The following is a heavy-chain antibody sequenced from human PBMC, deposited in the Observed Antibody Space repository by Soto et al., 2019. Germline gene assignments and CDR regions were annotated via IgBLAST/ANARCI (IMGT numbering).Heavy chain of an antibody. CDR3: ARDQPRGSGGSPGPSSDF. J-gene: IGHJ4*02. CDR2: ISTGNGNT. D-gene: IGHD2-15*01. Sequence: ASGKVSCKAPAYSFTSYGIHWGRQAPGQKIERMGWISTGNGNTKYSQKVQGRDTITRDTSASTVYMDLSSLRSEDTALYYCARDQPRGSGGSPGPSSDFSGQGLLVTVSS. V-gene: IGHV1-3*04. CDR1: AYSFTSYG.